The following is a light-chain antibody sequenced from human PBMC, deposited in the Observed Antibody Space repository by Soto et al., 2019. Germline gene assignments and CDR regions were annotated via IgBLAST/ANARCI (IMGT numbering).Light chain of an antibody. J-gene: IGKJ1*01. CDR1: QSISSW. V-gene: IGKV1-5*03. CDR2: EAS. CDR3: QQYNSYWT. Sequence: DIQMTQSPSTLSASVGERVTITCRASQSISSWLAWYQQKRGKAPKLLIYEASSLDSGVPYRFSGSGSGTEITLTISSLQPDDFATYYCQQYNSYWTFGQGTKVDIK.